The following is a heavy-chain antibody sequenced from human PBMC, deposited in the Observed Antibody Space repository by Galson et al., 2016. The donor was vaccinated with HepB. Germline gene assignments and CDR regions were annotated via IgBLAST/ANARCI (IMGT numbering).Heavy chain of an antibody. J-gene: IGHJ4*02. CDR1: GFTFSSYT. CDR2: ISFDESNK. D-gene: IGHD2-2*01. CDR3: ARVRGRSGPAALDY. V-gene: IGHV3-30*04. Sequence: SLRLSCAASGFTFSSYTLHWVRQAPGKGLEWVAVISFDESNKYYADSVKGRFTISRDNSKNTLYLQMNSLRAEDTAMYYCARVRGRSGPAALDYWGQGTLVTVSS.